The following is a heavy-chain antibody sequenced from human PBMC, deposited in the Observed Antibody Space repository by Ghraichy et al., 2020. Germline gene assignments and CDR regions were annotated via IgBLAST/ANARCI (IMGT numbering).Heavy chain of an antibody. CDR3: AKAGSNYFDY. Sequence: GESLNISCASSGFTFSNYAMSWVRQAPGKGLEWVSSISATGANTYDADSVKGRFTISRDNSKNTLYLQMNSLRTEDTAVYYCAKAGSNYFDYWGQGTLVTVST. J-gene: IGHJ4*02. V-gene: IGHV3-23*01. CDR1: GFTFSNYA. CDR2: ISATGANT.